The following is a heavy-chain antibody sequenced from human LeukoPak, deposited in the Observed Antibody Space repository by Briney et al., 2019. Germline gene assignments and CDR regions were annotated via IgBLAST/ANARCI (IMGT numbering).Heavy chain of an antibody. CDR3: ASTPYYYDSSGYHGTWGAFDI. CDR1: GGSISTSSYS. Sequence: PSETLSLTCTVSGGSISTSSYSWGWIRQPPGKGLEWIGSIYYSGSTYYNPSLKSRVTISVDTSKNQFSLKLSSVTAADTAVYYCASTPYYYDSSGYHGTWGAFDIWGQGTMVTVSS. J-gene: IGHJ3*02. D-gene: IGHD3-22*01. V-gene: IGHV4-39*07. CDR2: IYYSGST.